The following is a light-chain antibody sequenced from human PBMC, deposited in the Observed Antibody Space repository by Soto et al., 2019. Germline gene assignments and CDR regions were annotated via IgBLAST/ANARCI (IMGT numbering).Light chain of an antibody. J-gene: IGLJ2*01. CDR3: SSYTSSSTLV. Sequence: QSVLTQPASVSGSPGQSITISCTGTSSDVGGYHYVSWYQQHPGTAPKLMIYDDSNRPSGVSNRFSGSKSGNMASLTISGLQAEDEAHYYCSSYTSSSTLVFGGGTKLTVL. CDR1: SSDVGGYHY. CDR2: DDS. V-gene: IGLV2-14*01.